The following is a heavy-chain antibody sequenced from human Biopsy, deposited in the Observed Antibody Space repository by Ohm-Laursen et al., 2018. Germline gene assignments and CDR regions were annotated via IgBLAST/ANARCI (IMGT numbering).Heavy chain of an antibody. J-gene: IGHJ4*02. D-gene: IGHD2/OR15-2a*01. V-gene: IGHV4-61*01. CDR3: ARGMRTTGWPYFDY. CDR2: IYSGGST. CDR1: GYSIIPSGPEH. Sequence: SETLSLTCTLSGYSIIPSGPEHWTWIRQPPGQGLQYIGFIYSGGSTNYNPSLRSRVTMSVDTSKNQFSLRLNSVPAADMAVYYCARGMRTTGWPYFDYWGQGILVTVSS.